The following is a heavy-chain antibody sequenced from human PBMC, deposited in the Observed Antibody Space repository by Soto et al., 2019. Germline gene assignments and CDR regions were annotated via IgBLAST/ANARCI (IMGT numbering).Heavy chain of an antibody. CDR3: ATDQLYYLA. D-gene: IGHD3-16*01. V-gene: IGHV1-18*01. CDR1: GYTFTSYG. Sequence: ASVKVSCKASGYTFTSYGISWVRQARGQGLEWMGWISAYNGNTNYAQKLQGRVTMTRDTSASTAYMELRRLKSGDTAVYYCATDQLYYLAWGQGTLVTVSS. CDR2: ISAYNGNT. J-gene: IGHJ1*01.